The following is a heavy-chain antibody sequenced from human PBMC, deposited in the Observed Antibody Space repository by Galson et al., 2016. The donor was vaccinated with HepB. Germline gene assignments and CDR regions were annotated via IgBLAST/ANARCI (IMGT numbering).Heavy chain of an antibody. D-gene: IGHD5-18*01. V-gene: IGHV4-59*01. Sequence: APLSLTCTVSDGSISSYYWSWIRQPPGRGLEWIGYIYYSGSTNYNPSLKSRVTVSLDTSKNQFSLKLSSVTAADTAVYYCARAPRGYSYGGYFDYWGQGILVTVSS. CDR3: ARAPRGYSYGGYFDY. CDR2: IYYSGST. CDR1: DGSISSYY. J-gene: IGHJ4*02.